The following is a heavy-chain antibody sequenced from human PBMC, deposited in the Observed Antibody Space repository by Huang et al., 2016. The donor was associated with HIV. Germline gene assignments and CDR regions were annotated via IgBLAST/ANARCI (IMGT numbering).Heavy chain of an antibody. J-gene: IGHJ6*02. V-gene: IGHV1-69*13. D-gene: IGHD3-10*01. CDR2: SVPRYGKP. CDR1: GKTFSGSA. Sequence: QLQLVQSGAQVKKPGSSVNVSCKASGKTFSGSAISWVRQAPGQRLEWRGESVPRYGKPQYEQDFQGRVTIPADESMTTAYMELTRLTSKDTAVYFCAAKIGSDGYFISRGPRSNYYSLDVWGQGTTVVVSS. CDR3: AAKIGSDGYFISRGPRSNYYSLDV.